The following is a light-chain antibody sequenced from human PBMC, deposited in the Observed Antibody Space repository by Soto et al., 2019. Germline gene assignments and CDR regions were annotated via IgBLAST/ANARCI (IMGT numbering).Light chain of an antibody. J-gene: IGKJ5*01. CDR2: GAS. V-gene: IGKV3-15*01. CDR3: QQTNSFPIT. Sequence: EIVMAQSPATLSVSPGERATLSCRASQSVSTNLAWYQQRPGQAPRLLIYGASTRATGTPARFSGSGSGTEFILTISSLQSEDVATYYCQQTNSFPITFGHGTRLEIK. CDR1: QSVSTN.